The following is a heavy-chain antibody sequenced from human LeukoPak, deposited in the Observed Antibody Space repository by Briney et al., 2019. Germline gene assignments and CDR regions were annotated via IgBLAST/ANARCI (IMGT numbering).Heavy chain of an antibody. CDR1: GFTFNSYG. Sequence: GSLRLSCAASGFTFNSYGMSWVRQPPGKGPEWIGTIYSNGNTYYTASLWRRLTISQDTSKNQFSLKMKSVTAADTAIYYCARVYSSGWYHWFDPWGPGTLVTVSS. D-gene: IGHD6-19*01. CDR3: ARVYSSGWYHWFDP. CDR2: IYSNGNT. J-gene: IGHJ5*02. V-gene: IGHV4-39*07.